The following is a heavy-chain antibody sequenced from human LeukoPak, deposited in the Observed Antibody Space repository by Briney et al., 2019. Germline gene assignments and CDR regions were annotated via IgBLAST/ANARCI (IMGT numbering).Heavy chain of an antibody. D-gene: IGHD3-10*01. CDR1: GFTFSNYW. CDR3: AKDGNRITMVRGVLYYYYMDV. Sequence: GGSLRLSCVASGFTFSNYWMNWVRQAPGKGLEWVSGISWNSGSIGYADSVKGRFTISRDNAKNSLYLQMNSLRAEDTALYYCAKDGNRITMVRGVLYYYYMDVWGKGTTVTISS. CDR2: ISWNSGSI. J-gene: IGHJ6*03. V-gene: IGHV3-9*01.